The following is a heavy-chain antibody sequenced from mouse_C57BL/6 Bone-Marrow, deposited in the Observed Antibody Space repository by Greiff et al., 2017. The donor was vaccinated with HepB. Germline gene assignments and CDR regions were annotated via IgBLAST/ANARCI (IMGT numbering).Heavy chain of an antibody. D-gene: IGHD4-1*01. V-gene: IGHV5-6*01. J-gene: IGHJ2*01. CDR3: ARRGAGTYYFDY. CDR1: GFTFSSYG. CDR2: ISSGVSYN. Sequence: EVHLVESGGDLVKPGGSLKLSCAASGFTFSSYGMSWVRQTPDKGLEWVATISSGVSYNYYPDSVKGRFTISRDNAKNTLYLQMSSLKSEDTAMYYCARRGAGTYYFDYWGQGTTLTVSS.